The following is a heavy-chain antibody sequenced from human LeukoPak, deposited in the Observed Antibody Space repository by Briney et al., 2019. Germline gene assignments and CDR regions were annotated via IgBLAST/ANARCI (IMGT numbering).Heavy chain of an antibody. CDR3: ARGIAVAGMSDVSQNDY. Sequence: ASVTVSCKASGYTFTGYYMHWVRQAPGQGLAGMGWINPNSGGTNYAQKFQGRVTMTRETSISTAYMELSRLRSDDTAVYYCARGIAVAGMSDVSQNDYWGQGTLVTVSS. V-gene: IGHV1-2*02. J-gene: IGHJ4*02. CDR2: INPNSGGT. D-gene: IGHD6-19*01. CDR1: GYTFTGYY.